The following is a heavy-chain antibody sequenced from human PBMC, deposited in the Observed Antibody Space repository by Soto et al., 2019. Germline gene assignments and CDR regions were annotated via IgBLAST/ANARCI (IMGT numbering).Heavy chain of an antibody. Sequence: EVQLVESGGGLVQPGRSLRLSCAASGFTFDDYAMHWVRQAPGKGLEWVSGISWNSGSIGYADSVKGRFTISRDNAKNSLYLQMNSLRAEDTALYYCAKDMSGYYDSSGSDYWGQGTLVTVSS. V-gene: IGHV3-9*01. CDR1: GFTFDDYA. CDR2: ISWNSGSI. CDR3: AKDMSGYYDSSGSDY. J-gene: IGHJ4*02. D-gene: IGHD3-22*01.